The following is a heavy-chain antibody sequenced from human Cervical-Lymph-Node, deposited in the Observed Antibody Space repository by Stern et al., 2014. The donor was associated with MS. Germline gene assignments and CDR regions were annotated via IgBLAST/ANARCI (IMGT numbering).Heavy chain of an antibody. CDR3: ARDLVGSPAY. CDR2: ISTDGTTI. D-gene: IGHD1-26*01. Sequence: VHLVESGGGLVKPGGSLRLSCAASGFTFSDYYMTWIRQAPGKGLQWLSYISTDGTTIYYADSVKGRFTVSRDNAKNSLYLQMNSLRAEDTAVYFCARDLVGSPAYWGQGIAVSVSS. J-gene: IGHJ4*02. CDR1: GFTFSDYY. V-gene: IGHV3-11*01.